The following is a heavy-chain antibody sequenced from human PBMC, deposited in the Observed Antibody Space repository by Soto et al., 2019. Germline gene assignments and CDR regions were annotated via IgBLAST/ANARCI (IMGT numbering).Heavy chain of an antibody. Sequence: SETLSLTCSVSGGSISSSSYYWNWIRQSPGKGLEWIGSVYYSGTTYYNPSLKRRVTISVDTYNQFSLKLSSVTAADTAYYFCARRPMVGTVAENAFDIWGQGTRVTVSS. J-gene: IGHJ3*02. CDR2: VYYSGTT. V-gene: IGHV4-39*01. CDR1: GGSISSSSYY. CDR3: ARRPMVGTVAENAFDI. D-gene: IGHD6-19*01.